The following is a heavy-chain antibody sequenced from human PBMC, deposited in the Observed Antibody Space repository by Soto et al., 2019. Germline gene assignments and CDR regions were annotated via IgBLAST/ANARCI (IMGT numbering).Heavy chain of an antibody. CDR1: GFTFRTFT. CDR3: AKDRALDGIWTFDS. Sequence: EVQRLEHGGQLVQPGESLRLSCAASGFTFRTFTMNWVRQAPGKGLEWVSGIIGGDGDKFYSDSVKGRFTISRDNSKDILVVQMSSLRVDDTAGYYCAKDRALDGIWTFDSWGQGTLVPVSS. D-gene: IGHD3-9*01. CDR2: IIGGDGDK. J-gene: IGHJ5*01. V-gene: IGHV3-23*01.